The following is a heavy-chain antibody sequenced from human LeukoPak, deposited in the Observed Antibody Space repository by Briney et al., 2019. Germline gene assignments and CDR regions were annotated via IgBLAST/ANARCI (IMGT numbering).Heavy chain of an antibody. V-gene: IGHV4-34*01. CDR3: ARGEYSSSSWFDP. CDR2: INHSGST. D-gene: IGHD6-6*01. J-gene: IGHJ5*02. Sequence: RPSETLSLTCAVYGGSFSGYYWSWIRQPPGKGLEWIGEINHSGSTNYNPSLKSRVTISVDTSKNQFSPKLSSVTAADTAVYYCARGEYSSSSWFDPWGQGTLVTVSS. CDR1: GGSFSGYY.